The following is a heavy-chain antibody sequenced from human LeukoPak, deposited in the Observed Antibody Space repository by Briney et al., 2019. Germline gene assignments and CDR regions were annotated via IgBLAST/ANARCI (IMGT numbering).Heavy chain of an antibody. CDR1: GYTFTGYY. CDR3: ARVVVVVAATIKNYYYYYMDV. CDR2: INPNSGGT. Sequence: GASVKVPCKASGYTFTGYYMHWVRQAPGQGLEWMGWINPNSGGTNYAQKFQGRVTMTRDTSISTDYMELSRLRSDDKAVYYCARVVVVVAATIKNYYYYYMDVWGKGTTVTVSS. D-gene: IGHD2-15*01. J-gene: IGHJ6*03. V-gene: IGHV1-2*02.